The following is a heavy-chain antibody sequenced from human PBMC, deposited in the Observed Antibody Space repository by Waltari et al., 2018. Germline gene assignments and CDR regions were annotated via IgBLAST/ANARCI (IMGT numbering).Heavy chain of an antibody. V-gene: IGHV3-33*01. J-gene: IGHJ4*02. CDR2: IWYDGIGK. CDR1: GLTFSHFG. D-gene: IGHD1-1*01. CDR3: ATTSGTNWHLNY. Sequence: QVQVVESGGGAVQPGRSLSLPCGVSGLTFSHFGRHWVRQAPGKGLEWVAIIWYDGIGKYYADSVKGRFTISRDNSKNSLYLQMNSLRAEDTAVYYCATTSGTNWHLNYWGQGTLVTVSS.